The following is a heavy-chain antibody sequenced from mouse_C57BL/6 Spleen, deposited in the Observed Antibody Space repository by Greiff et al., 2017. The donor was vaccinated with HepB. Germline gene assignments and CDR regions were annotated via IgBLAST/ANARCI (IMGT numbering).Heavy chain of an antibody. Sequence: QVQLQQSGAELVKPGASVKISCKASGYAFSSYWMNWVKQRPGKGLEWIGQIYPGDGDTNYNGKFKGKATLTADKSSSTAYMQLRSLTSEDSAVYFCAREGFGRRYFDYWGQGTTLTVSS. CDR1: GYAFSSYW. CDR2: IYPGDGDT. J-gene: IGHJ2*01. V-gene: IGHV1-80*01. CDR3: AREGFGRRYFDY.